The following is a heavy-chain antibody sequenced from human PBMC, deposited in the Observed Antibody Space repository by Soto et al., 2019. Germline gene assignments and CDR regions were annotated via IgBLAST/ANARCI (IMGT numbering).Heavy chain of an antibody. Sequence: ASVKVSCKASGYTFTSYGISWVRQAPGQGLEWMGWISAYNGNTNYAQKLQGRVTMTTDTSTSTAYMELRSLRSDDTAVYYCASWGHDSSGYSYYYYGMDVWGQGTKVTVSS. CDR2: ISAYNGNT. D-gene: IGHD3-22*01. V-gene: IGHV1-18*01. CDR3: ASWGHDSSGYSYYYYGMDV. J-gene: IGHJ6*02. CDR1: GYTFTSYG.